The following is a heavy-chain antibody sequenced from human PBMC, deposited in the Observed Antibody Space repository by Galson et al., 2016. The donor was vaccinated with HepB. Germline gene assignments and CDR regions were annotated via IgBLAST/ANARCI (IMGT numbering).Heavy chain of an antibody. Sequence: SVKVSCKASGYSFTSYAMNWVRQAPGQGLEWMGWIHTNTGGPSIAPGFTGRSVFSLDTSVSTAYLQITGLRLDDTAVYYCARAIVGSTYLDNWGQGTLLTVSS. D-gene: IGHD1-26*01. CDR2: IHTNTGGP. CDR3: ARAIVGSTYLDN. J-gene: IGHJ1*01. CDR1: GYSFTSYA. V-gene: IGHV7-4-1*02.